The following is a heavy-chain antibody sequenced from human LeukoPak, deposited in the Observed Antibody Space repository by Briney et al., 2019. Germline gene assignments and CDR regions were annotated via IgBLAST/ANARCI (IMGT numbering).Heavy chain of an antibody. D-gene: IGHD4-11*01. CDR2: ISSGSGYI. CDR3: AKQYHDYINYVSIWYYFYY. J-gene: IGHJ4*02. Sequence: PGGSLRLSCAASGFTFSSYSMNWVRQAPRKGLEWVSSISSGSGYIYYADSVKGRFTISRDNAKNTLYLQMNSLRAEDTAVYYCAKQYHDYINYVSIWYYFYYWGQGTLVTVSS. CDR1: GFTFSSYS. V-gene: IGHV3-21*04.